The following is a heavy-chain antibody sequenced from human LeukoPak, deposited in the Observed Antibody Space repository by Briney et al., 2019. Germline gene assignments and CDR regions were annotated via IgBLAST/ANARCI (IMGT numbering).Heavy chain of an antibody. J-gene: IGHJ4*02. CDR2: IYSGGST. CDR1: GFTVSSNY. D-gene: IGHD3-10*01. Sequence: GGSLRLSCAASGFTVSSNYMSWVRQAPGKGLEWVSVIYSGGSTYYADSVKGRFTISRDNAKNSLYLQMDSLRAEDTAVYYCARDGRGIHYYFDYWGQGTLVTVSS. V-gene: IGHV3-53*01. CDR3: ARDGRGIHYYFDY.